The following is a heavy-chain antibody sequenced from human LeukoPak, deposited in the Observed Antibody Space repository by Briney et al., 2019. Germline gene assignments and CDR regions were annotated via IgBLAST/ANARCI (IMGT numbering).Heavy chain of an antibody. CDR2: INPNSGGT. CDR3: ARDHPYSSGWHGRVEAFDL. Sequence: ASVKVSCKASGFIFTGYYMHWVRQATGQGLEWMGWINPNSGGTKYAQKFQGRVTMTRDTSITTAYMDLSRLRSDDTAVYYCARDHPYSSGWHGRVEAFDLWGQGTTVTVSS. J-gene: IGHJ3*01. D-gene: IGHD6-19*01. CDR1: GFIFTGYY. V-gene: IGHV1-2*02.